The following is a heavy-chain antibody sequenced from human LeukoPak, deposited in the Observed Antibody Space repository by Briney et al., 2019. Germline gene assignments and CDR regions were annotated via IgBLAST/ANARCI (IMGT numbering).Heavy chain of an antibody. CDR2: IYYSGST. CDR3: ARSHLWFWELLNYFDY. V-gene: IGHV4-61*01. CDR1: GGSVSSGSYY. Sequence: SETLSLTCTVSGGSVSSGSYYWSWIRQPPGKGLEWIGYIYYSGSTNYNPSLKSRVTISVDTSKNQFSLKLSSVTAADTAVYYCARSHLWFWELLNYFDYWGQGTLVTVSS. J-gene: IGHJ4*02. D-gene: IGHD3-10*01.